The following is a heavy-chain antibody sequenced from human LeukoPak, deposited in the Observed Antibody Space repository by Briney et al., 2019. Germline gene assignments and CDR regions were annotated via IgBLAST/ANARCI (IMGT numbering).Heavy chain of an antibody. J-gene: IGHJ4*02. V-gene: IGHV5-51*01. Sequence: GESLQISCQCSGYSFTSYWIGWVRQLPGKGLEWMGIIYPSDSDTRYSPSFQGQVTISADKSISTAYLQWSSLKASDTAMYYCARTMVRGVITSSFDFWGQGTLVTVSS. CDR3: ARTMVRGVITSSFDF. CDR2: IYPSDSDT. CDR1: GYSFTSYW. D-gene: IGHD3-10*01.